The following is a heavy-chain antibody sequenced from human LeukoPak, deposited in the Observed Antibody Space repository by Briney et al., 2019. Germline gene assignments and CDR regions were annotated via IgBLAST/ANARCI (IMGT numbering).Heavy chain of an antibody. D-gene: IGHD3-22*01. Sequence: GASVKVSCKASGYTFTSYDISWVRQAPGQGLEWMGWTSAYNGNTNYAQKLQGRVTMTTDTSTSTAYMELRSLRSDDTAVYYCASVGDSSGYSQLDYWGQGTLVTVSS. CDR2: TSAYNGNT. CDR3: ASVGDSSGYSQLDY. J-gene: IGHJ4*02. CDR1: GYTFTSYD. V-gene: IGHV1-18*01.